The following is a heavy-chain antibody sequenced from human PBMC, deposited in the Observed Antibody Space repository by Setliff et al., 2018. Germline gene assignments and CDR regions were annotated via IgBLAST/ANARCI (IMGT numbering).Heavy chain of an antibody. CDR1: GVTIGGNNYYY. D-gene: IGHD5-12*01. J-gene: IGHJ4*02. CDR3: ARTLSGYLSYFDS. CDR2: ISYSGKT. V-gene: IGHV4-39*02. Sequence: SETLSLTCSLSGVTIGGNNYYYWAWIRQPPGKGLEWIGTISYSGKTYYNPSLRSRVTISIDTSKNYFSLRLTSVTAADTAMYFCARTLSGYLSYFDSWGQGTLVTVSS.